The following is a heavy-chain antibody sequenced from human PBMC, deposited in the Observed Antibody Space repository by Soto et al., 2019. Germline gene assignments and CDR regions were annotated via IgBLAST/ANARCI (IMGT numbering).Heavy chain of an antibody. CDR3: AHERNELVSFDI. V-gene: IGHV2-5*02. Sequence: QITLKESGPTLVKPTQTLTLTCTFSGFSLNTGGVCVGWIRQSPGKALEWLGLIYWDDDKRYSPSLKTRLTIPKDNSKNRVVPTMTHMEPVDTDTYYCAHERNELVSFDIWGQRTLVTVS. D-gene: IGHD1-7*01. J-gene: IGHJ3*02. CDR2: IYWDDDK. CDR1: GFSLNTGGVC.